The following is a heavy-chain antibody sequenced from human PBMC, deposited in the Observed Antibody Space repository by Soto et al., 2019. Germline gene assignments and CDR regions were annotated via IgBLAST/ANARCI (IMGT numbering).Heavy chain of an antibody. Sequence: VASVKVSCKASGGTFSSYAISWVRQAPGQGLEWMGGIIPIFGTANYAQKFQGRVTITADESTSTAYMELSSLRSEDTAVYYCARGSTFNYDSPFDYWGQGTLVTVSS. CDR1: GGTFSSYA. D-gene: IGHD3-22*01. J-gene: IGHJ4*02. V-gene: IGHV1-69*13. CDR2: IIPIFGTA. CDR3: ARGSTFNYDSPFDY.